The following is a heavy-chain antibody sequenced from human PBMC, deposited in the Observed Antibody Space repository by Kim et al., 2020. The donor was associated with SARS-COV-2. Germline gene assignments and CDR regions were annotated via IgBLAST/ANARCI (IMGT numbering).Heavy chain of an antibody. V-gene: IGHV4-59*01. J-gene: IGHJ5*02. D-gene: IGHD6-13*01. CDR3: ARDMRQSIAAAGAWFDP. Sequence: LKSRVTISVDTSKNLFFLKLSSVTAADTAVYYCARDMRQSIAAAGAWFDPWGQGTLVTVSS.